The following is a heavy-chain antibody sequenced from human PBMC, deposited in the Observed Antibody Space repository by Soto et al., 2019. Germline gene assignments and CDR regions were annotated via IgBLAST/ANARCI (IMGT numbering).Heavy chain of an antibody. V-gene: IGHV4-59*11. CDR1: GASISTQS. D-gene: IGHD3-3*01. CDR3: ARGLSWSPYFES. CDR2: LYYSGTT. Sequence: AETLSLTCSVSGASISTQSWNWIRQAPGKGLEWIGYLYYSGTTNYNPSLKSRVTISADTSKNQVSLELTSVTAADTAVYFCARGLSWSPYFESWGQGILVTVSS. J-gene: IGHJ4*02.